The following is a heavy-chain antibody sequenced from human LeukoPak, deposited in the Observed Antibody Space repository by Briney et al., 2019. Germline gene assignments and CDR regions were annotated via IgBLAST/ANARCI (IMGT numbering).Heavy chain of an antibody. V-gene: IGHV4-34*01. D-gene: IGHD5-12*01. J-gene: IGHJ5*01. CDR2: INHSGST. Sequence: SETLSLTCAVYGGSFSGYYWSWIRQPPGKGLEWIGEINHSGSTNYNPSLQSRVTISVDTSRNQFSLKLSSMTAADTAVYYCARELVGSYETSGYSSWFESWGQGTLVTVSS. CDR1: GGSFSGYY. CDR3: ARELVGSYETSGYSSWFES.